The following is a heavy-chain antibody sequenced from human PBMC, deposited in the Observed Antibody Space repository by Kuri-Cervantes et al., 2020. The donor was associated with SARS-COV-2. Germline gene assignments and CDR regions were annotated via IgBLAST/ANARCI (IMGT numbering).Heavy chain of an antibody. V-gene: IGHV3-74*01. Sequence: GESLKISCAASGFTFSSYWMHWVRQAPGKGLVWVSRINSDGSSTSYADSVKGRFTISRDNAKNTLYLQMNSLRAEDTAVYYCAASGLFDPWGQGTLVTCAS. CDR3: AASGLFDP. CDR2: INSDGSST. CDR1: GFTFSSYW. J-gene: IGHJ5*02.